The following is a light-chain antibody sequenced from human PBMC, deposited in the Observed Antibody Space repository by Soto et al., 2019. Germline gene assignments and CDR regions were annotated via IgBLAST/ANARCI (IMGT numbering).Light chain of an antibody. CDR2: DVS. Sequence: QSVLTQPASVSGSPGQSITIPCTGTSSDVGGYNYVSWYQQHSGKAPKLMIYDVSNRPSGVSNRFSGSKSGNTASLTISGLQAEDEADYYCGSYASSSTLYVFGTGTKVTVL. CDR1: SSDVGGYNY. CDR3: GSYASSSTLYV. V-gene: IGLV2-14*01. J-gene: IGLJ1*01.